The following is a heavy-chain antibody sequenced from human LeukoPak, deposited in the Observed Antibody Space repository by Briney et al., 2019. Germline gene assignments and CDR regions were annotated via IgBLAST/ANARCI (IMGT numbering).Heavy chain of an antibody. CDR2: IYYSGST. CDR1: GGSISSGGYY. CDR3: ARAPQLTGRFDH. Sequence: SQTLSPTCTVSGGSISSGGYYWSWIRQHPGKGLEWIGYIYYSGSTYYNPSLKSRITMSLDTSKNQFSLKLSSVTAADTAVYYCARAPQLTGRFDHWGQGTLVTVSS. J-gene: IGHJ4*02. D-gene: IGHD7-27*01. V-gene: IGHV4-31*03.